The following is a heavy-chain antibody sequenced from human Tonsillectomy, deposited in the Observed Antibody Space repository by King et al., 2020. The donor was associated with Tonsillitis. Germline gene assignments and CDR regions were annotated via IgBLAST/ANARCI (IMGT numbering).Heavy chain of an antibody. CDR1: GFTFSSYS. V-gene: IGHV3-21*01. D-gene: IGHD6-13*01. Sequence: DVQLVESGGGLVKPGGSLRLSCAASGFTFSSYSMNWVRQAPGKGLEWVSSISSSSSYIYYADSVKGRFTISRDNAKNSLYLQMNSLRAEDTAVYYCARGVAAAVDFDYWGQGTLVTVSS. J-gene: IGHJ4*02. CDR3: ARGVAAAVDFDY. CDR2: ISSSSSYI.